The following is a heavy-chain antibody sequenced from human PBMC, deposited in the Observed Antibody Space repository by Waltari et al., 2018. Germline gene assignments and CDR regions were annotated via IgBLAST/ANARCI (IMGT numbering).Heavy chain of an antibody. CDR1: GYTFTDYY. V-gene: IGHV1-69-2*01. CDR2: VVTGDGEP. Sequence: EVQLVQSGAEVKKPGATVKISCKASGYTFTDYYMHWVQQAPGKGLEWMGRVVTGDGEPKYTEKFQGRFNITADTSTDTAYMELSRLRSEDTAVYYCASTAPVRWQQIYWYFDLWGRGTLVTVSS. D-gene: IGHD6-13*01. J-gene: IGHJ2*01. CDR3: ASTAPVRWQQIYWYFDL.